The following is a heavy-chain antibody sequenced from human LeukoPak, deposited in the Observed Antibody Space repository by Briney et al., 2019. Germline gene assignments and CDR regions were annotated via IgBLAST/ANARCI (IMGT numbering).Heavy chain of an antibody. CDR2: INPNSGGT. Sequence: ASVKVSCKASGYTFTGYYMHWVRQDPGQGLEWMGWINPNSGGTNYAQKFQGWVTMTRDTSISTAYMELSRLRSDDTAVYYCAASTYYYDSSGYYPSAFDIWGQGTMVTVSS. CDR1: GYTFTGYY. D-gene: IGHD3-22*01. CDR3: AASTYYYDSSGYYPSAFDI. J-gene: IGHJ3*02. V-gene: IGHV1-2*04.